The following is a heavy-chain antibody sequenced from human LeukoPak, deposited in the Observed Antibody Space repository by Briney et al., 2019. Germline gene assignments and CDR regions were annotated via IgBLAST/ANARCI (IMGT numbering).Heavy chain of an antibody. CDR3: ARREIGSGWYKVDY. CDR2: IYPGDSDT. CDR1: GYSFSNYW. J-gene: IGHJ4*02. Sequence: GASLKVSCKGSGYSFSNYWIAWVRPMPGKGLEWMGIIYPGDSDTRYSPSFQGQVTISADKSISTAYLQWSSLKASDTAMYYCARREIGSGWYKVDYWGQGTLVTVSS. V-gene: IGHV5-51*01. D-gene: IGHD6-19*01.